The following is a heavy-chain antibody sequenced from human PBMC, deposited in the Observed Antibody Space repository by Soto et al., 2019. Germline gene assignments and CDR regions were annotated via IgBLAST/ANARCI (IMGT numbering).Heavy chain of an antibody. CDR1: GGSMSSYY. CDR2: ISYSGRT. V-gene: IGHV4-59*01. J-gene: IGHJ5*02. Sequence: QVQLQESGPGLVKPSETLSLTCTVSGGSMSSYYWSWIRQPPGKGLEWIGYISYSGRTKYNSSLKSRVTISVDTSKNQFSLKLTSVTAADTAVYYCGRSYFRDGVSCNWFDPWGQGTLVTVPS. D-gene: IGHD2-8*01. CDR3: GRSYFRDGVSCNWFDP.